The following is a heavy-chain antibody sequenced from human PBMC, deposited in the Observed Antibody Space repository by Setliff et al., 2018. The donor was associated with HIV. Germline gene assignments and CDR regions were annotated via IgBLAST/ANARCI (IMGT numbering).Heavy chain of an antibody. CDR3: ARGGSRGSWYWDY. CDR2: INTDGSNT. Sequence: GGSLRLSCAASGFTFSSSWMHWVRQALGKGLVWVSRINTDGSNTNYADSVKGRFTISRDNTKNTLYLQMNSLRGEDTAVYYCARGGSRGSWYWDYWGQGTLVTVSP. J-gene: IGHJ4*02. CDR1: GFTFSSSW. D-gene: IGHD6-13*01. V-gene: IGHV3-74*01.